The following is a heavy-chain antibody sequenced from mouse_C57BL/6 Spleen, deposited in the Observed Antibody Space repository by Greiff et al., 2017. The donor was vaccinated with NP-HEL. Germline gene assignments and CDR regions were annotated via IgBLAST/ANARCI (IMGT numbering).Heavy chain of an antibody. CDR3: ARDYGSSYRYFEV. V-gene: IGHV1-59*01. Sequence: VKLQQSGAELVRPGTSVKLSCKASGYTFTSYWMHWVKQRPGQGLEWIGVIDPSDSYTNYNQKFKGKATLTVDTSSSTAYMQLSSLTSEDSAVYYCARDYGSSYRYFEVWGTGTTVTVSS. D-gene: IGHD1-1*01. CDR1: GYTFTSYW. J-gene: IGHJ1*03. CDR2: IDPSDSYT.